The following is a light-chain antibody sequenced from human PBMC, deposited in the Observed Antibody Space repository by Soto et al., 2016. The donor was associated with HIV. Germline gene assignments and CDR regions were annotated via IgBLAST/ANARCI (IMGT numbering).Light chain of an antibody. Sequence: DIQMTQSPSSVSASVGDRVTITCRASQDISSWLAWYQQKPGKAPKLLIYAASTLQSGVPSRFSGSGSGTDFTLTISHLQPEDFATYYCQHKTTFGQGTKVEIK. V-gene: IGKV1-12*01. CDR2: AAS. CDR3: QHKTT. CDR1: QDISSW. J-gene: IGKJ1*01.